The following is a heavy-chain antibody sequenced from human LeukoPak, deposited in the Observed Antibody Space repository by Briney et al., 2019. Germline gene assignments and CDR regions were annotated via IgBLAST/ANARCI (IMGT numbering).Heavy chain of an antibody. V-gene: IGHV3-53*05. CDR2: IYSGGST. CDR3: ARAYPGYSSSLGWFDR. D-gene: IGHD6-13*01. Sequence: PGRSLRLSCAASRVTASTNYMSWGRQAPRKGLEWGSVIYSGGSTYDPATVKARFTISTDNSKNMLYLQMNSLRAEDTAVYYCARAYPGYSSSLGWFDRWGQGTLVTVSS. CDR1: RVTASTNY. J-gene: IGHJ5*02.